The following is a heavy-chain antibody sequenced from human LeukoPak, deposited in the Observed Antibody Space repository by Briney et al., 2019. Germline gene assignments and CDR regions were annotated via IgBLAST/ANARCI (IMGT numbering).Heavy chain of an antibody. D-gene: IGHD5-18*01. CDR1: GFTFSSYS. J-gene: IGHJ3*02. Sequence: PGGSLRLSCAASGFTFSSYSMNWVRQAPGKGLEWVSYISSSSSTIYYADSVKGRFTISRDNAKNSLYLQMNSLRAEDTAVYYCARDDTLWIQLKGDHAFDIWGQGTMVTVSS. CDR2: ISSSSSTI. V-gene: IGHV3-48*01. CDR3: ARDDTLWIQLKGDHAFDI.